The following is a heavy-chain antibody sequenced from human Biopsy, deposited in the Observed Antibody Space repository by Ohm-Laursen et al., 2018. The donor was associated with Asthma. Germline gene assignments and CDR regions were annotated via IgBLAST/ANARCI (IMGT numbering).Heavy chain of an antibody. V-gene: IGHV4-4*02. CDR2: IYHLGNA. Sequence: SDTLSLTCDVSGGSISVSNWWSWVRQPPGRGLEWIGQIYHLGNANYNPSLKSRVTMSVDKSKNQFSLKLTSVTAADTAVYFCARRWRSYDSSNYYLDQWSQGTLVTVSS. D-gene: IGHD3-22*01. J-gene: IGHJ4*02. CDR3: ARRWRSYDSSNYYLDQ. CDR1: GGSISVSNW.